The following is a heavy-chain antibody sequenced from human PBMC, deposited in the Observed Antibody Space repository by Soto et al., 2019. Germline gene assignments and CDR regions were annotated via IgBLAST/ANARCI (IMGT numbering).Heavy chain of an antibody. Sequence: SETLSLTCTVSGGSISSSSYYWGWIRQPPGKGLEWIGSIYYSGSTYYNPSLKSRVTISVDTSKNQFSLKLSSVTAADTAVYYCARDFLTGYHGNDYWGQGTLVTVSS. J-gene: IGHJ4*02. D-gene: IGHD3-9*01. CDR1: GGSISSSSYY. V-gene: IGHV4-39*02. CDR2: IYYSGST. CDR3: ARDFLTGYHGNDY.